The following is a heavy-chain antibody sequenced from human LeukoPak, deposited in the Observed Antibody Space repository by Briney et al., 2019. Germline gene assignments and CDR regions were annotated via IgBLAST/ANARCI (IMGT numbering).Heavy chain of an antibody. CDR2: ISHDGSNK. CDR1: GFTFSSYG. Sequence: GGSLRLSCAASGFTFSSYGMHWVRQAPGKGLEWVAIISHDGSNKYHADSVKGRFTISRDSSKNTLYLQMNSLTAEDTAVYYCAKADGDHFFYGMDVWGQGTTVTVSS. CDR3: AKADGDHFFYGMDV. D-gene: IGHD4-17*01. J-gene: IGHJ6*02. V-gene: IGHV3-30*18.